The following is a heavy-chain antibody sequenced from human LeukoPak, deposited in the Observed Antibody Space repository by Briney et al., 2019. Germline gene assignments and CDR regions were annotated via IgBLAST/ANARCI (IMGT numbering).Heavy chain of an antibody. D-gene: IGHD1-26*01. J-gene: IGHJ5*02. CDR3: ARAYSPVWNGSHSLFDP. V-gene: IGHV4-34*01. Sequence: SETLSLTCAVYGESFSGYYWNWIRQPPGKGLEWIGEINHTGSTSYNPSLKSRVTISEDTSKNQFSLKLKSVTAADTATYYCARAYSPVWNGSHSLFDPWGQGTLVTVSS. CDR2: INHTGST. CDR1: GESFSGYY.